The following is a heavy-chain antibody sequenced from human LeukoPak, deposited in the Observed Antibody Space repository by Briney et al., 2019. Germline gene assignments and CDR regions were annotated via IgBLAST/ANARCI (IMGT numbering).Heavy chain of an antibody. D-gene: IGHD5-12*01. CDR1: GFTFSSYG. V-gene: IGHV3-33*01. CDR3: ARDGPDSGYELHFDY. CDR2: IWYDGSNK. J-gene: IGHJ4*02. Sequence: GGSLRLSCAASGFTFSSYGMHWVHQAPGKGLEWVAVIWYDGSNKYYADSVKGRFTISRDNSKNTLYLQMNSLRAEDTAVYYCARDGPDSGYELHFDYWGQGTLVTVSS.